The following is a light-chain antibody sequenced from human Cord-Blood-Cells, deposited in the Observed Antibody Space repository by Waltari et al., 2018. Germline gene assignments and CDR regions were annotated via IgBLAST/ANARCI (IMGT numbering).Light chain of an antibody. V-gene: IGKV3-11*01. CDR3: QQRSNWPQIT. CDR2: DAS. CDR1: QSVSSY. Sequence: DIVLPHSPATLSLSPGERATLSHRASQSVSSYLAWYQQKPGQAPRLLIYDASNRATGIPARFSGSGSGTDFTLTISSLEPEDFAVYYCQQRSNWPQITFGQGTRLEIK. J-gene: IGKJ5*01.